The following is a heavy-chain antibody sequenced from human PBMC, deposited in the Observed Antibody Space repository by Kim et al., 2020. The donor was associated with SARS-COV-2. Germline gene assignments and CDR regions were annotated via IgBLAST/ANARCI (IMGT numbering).Heavy chain of an antibody. V-gene: IGHV4-34*01. J-gene: IGHJ5*02. CDR2: INHSGST. D-gene: IGHD6-19*01. CDR3: ARRRGPRIAVAGGGWFDP. Sequence: SETLSLTCAVYGGSFSGYYWSWIRQPPGKGLEWIGEINHSGSTNYNPSLKSRVTISVDTSKNQFSLKLSSVTAADTAVYYCARRRGPRIAVAGGGWFDP. CDR1: GGSFSGYY.